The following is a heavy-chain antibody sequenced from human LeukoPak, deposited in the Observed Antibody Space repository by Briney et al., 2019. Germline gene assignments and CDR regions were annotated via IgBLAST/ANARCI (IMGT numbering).Heavy chain of an antibody. Sequence: VASVKVSCKASGYTFTGYYMHWVRQAPGQGLEWMGWINPNSGGTNYAQKFQGWVTMTRDTSISTAYMELSRLRSDDTAVYYCARARESLWYYYGSGKKTGDAFDIWGQGTMVTVSS. CDR1: GYTFTGYY. D-gene: IGHD3-10*01. CDR3: ARARESLWYYYGSGKKTGDAFDI. V-gene: IGHV1-2*04. CDR2: INPNSGGT. J-gene: IGHJ3*02.